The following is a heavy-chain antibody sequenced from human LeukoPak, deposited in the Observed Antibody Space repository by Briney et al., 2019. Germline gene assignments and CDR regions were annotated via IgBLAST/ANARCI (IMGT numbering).Heavy chain of an antibody. V-gene: IGHV3-73*01. CDR3: TTDSQLYEAFDI. CDR1: GFTFSGST. CDR2: IRSKANSYAT. J-gene: IGHJ3*02. Sequence: GGSLRLSCAASGFTFSGSTTHWVRQASGKGPEWVGRIRSKANSYATAYAASMKGRFTVSRDDSKNTAYLQMDSLKTEDTAVYYCTTDSQLYEAFDIWGQGTMVTVSS. D-gene: IGHD5/OR15-5a*01.